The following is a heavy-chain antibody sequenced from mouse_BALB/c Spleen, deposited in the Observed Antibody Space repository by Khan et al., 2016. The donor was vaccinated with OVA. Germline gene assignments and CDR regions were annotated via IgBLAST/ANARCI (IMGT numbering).Heavy chain of an antibody. Sequence: EVKLLESGPDLVKPGASVRISCKASGYTFTDYNMDWVKQSHGKSLEWIGYIFPNSGGTGYNQKFNTKATLTVDTSLSTAYMELRSLTSGDSAVYYCARSVYGSFGFWGQGTLVTVSA. CDR3: ARSVYGSFGF. CDR1: GYTFTDYN. CDR2: IFPNSGGT. J-gene: IGHJ3*01. D-gene: IGHD1-2*01. V-gene: IGHV1S29*02.